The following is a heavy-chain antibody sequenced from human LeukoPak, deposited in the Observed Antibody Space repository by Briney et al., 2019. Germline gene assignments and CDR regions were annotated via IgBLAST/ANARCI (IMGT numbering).Heavy chain of an antibody. Sequence: GASVKVSCKASGYTFTSYGISWVRQAPGQGLEWMGWISPHSGGTNYAQKFQGRVTMTRDTSISTVYMELSRLRSDDTAVYYCARVSRLYYDTSGRIFDYWGQGTLVTVSS. J-gene: IGHJ4*02. D-gene: IGHD3-22*01. CDR1: GYTFTSYG. CDR2: ISPHSGGT. V-gene: IGHV1-2*02. CDR3: ARVSRLYYDTSGRIFDY.